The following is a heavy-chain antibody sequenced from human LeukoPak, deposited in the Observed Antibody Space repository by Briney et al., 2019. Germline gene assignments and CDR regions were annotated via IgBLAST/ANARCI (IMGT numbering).Heavy chain of an antibody. V-gene: IGHV4-34*01. J-gene: IGHJ6*03. CDR1: GGSFSGYY. D-gene: IGHD3-10*01. CDR3: ARQLYGSGKYYYYYYMDV. CDR2: INHSGST. Sequence: SETLSLTCAVYGGSFSGYYWSWIRQPPGKGLEWIGEINHSGSTNYNPSLKSRVTISVDTSKNQFSLKLSSVTAADTAVYYCARQLYGSGKYYYYYYMDVWGKGTTVTISS.